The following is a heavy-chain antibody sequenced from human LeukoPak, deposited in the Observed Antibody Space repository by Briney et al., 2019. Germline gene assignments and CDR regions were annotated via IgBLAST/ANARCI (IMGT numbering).Heavy chain of an antibody. D-gene: IGHD5-12*01. CDR1: GGSISTYY. CDR3: ARGGGYASPIGY. CDR2: IYHSGST. J-gene: IGHJ4*02. Sequence: PSETLSLTCTLSGGSISTYYWSWIRQPPGKGLEWIGYIYHSGSTNYNPSLKSRVTISVDTSKNQLSLKLSSVTAAGTAVYYCARGGGYASPIGYWGQGALVTVSS. V-gene: IGHV4-59*01.